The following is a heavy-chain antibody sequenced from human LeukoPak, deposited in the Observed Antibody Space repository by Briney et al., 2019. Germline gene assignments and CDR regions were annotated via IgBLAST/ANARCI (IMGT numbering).Heavy chain of an antibody. CDR3: ASKIDGYYYYYYMDV. Sequence: SETLSLTCTVSGGSISSYYWSWIRQPPGKGLEWIGYIYYSGSTNYNPSLKSRVTISVDTSKNQFSLKLSSVTAAATAVYYCASKIDGYYYYYYMDVWGKGTTVTVSS. V-gene: IGHV4-59*01. CDR2: IYYSGST. D-gene: IGHD2/OR15-2a*01. CDR1: GGSISSYY. J-gene: IGHJ6*03.